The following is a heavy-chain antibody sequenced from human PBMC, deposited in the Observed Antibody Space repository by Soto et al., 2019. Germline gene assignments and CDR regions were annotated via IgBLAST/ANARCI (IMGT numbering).Heavy chain of an antibody. CDR2: INSYNGNT. J-gene: IGHJ5*02. Sequence: QVQLVQSGAEVKKPGASVKVSCKASGYTFTSYGISWVRQAPGQGLEWMGWINSYNGNTNYAQKLQGRVTMTTDTATSTADRELRSLRSDDTAVYYCAREPVAGIWFDPWGQGTLVTVSS. CDR1: GYTFTSYG. CDR3: AREPVAGIWFDP. D-gene: IGHD6-19*01. V-gene: IGHV1-18*01.